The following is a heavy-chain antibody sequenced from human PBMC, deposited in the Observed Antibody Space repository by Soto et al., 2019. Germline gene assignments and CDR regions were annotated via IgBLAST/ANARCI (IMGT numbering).Heavy chain of an antibody. D-gene: IGHD4-17*01. Sequence: QVQLVQSGAEVKKPGSSVKVSCKASGGTFSSYAISWVRQAPGQGLEWMGGIIPIFGTANYAQKFQGRVKITADESTSTAYMELSSLRSEDMAVYYCARGRGTTVTTGDYFDYWGQGTLVTVSS. CDR3: ARGRGTTVTTGDYFDY. J-gene: IGHJ4*02. CDR2: IIPIFGTA. CDR1: GGTFSSYA. V-gene: IGHV1-69*01.